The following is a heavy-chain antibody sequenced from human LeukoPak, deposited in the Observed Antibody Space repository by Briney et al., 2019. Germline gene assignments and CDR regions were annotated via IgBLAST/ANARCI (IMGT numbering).Heavy chain of an antibody. J-gene: IGHJ4*02. D-gene: IGHD3-10*01. CDR2: VNPNTGAT. CDR1: EYTFNAYY. Sequence: ASVKVSCKASEYTFNAYYIHWVRQAPGQGLEWMGWVNPNTGATDYAQDFQGRVTMTRDTSISTAYMELSKLRSDDTAVYYCARTLGTMVRGVMIYWGQGTLVTVSS. V-gene: IGHV1-2*02. CDR3: ARTLGTMVRGVMIY.